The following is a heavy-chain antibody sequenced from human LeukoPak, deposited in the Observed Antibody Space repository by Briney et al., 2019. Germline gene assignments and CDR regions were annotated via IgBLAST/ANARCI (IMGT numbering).Heavy chain of an antibody. CDR1: GGSFSGYY. CDR3: ARGDVLLWFGELLPPSDYGMDV. V-gene: IGHV4-34*01. CDR2: INHSGST. J-gene: IGHJ6*02. D-gene: IGHD3-10*01. Sequence: SETLSLTCAVYGGSFSGYYWSWIRQPPGKGLEWIGEINHSGSTDYNPSLKSRVTISVDTSKNQFSLKLSSVTAADTAVYYCARGDVLLWFGELLPPSDYGMDVWGQGTTVTVSS.